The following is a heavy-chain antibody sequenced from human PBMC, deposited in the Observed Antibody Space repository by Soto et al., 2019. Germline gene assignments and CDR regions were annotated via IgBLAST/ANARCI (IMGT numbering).Heavy chain of an antibody. CDR1: GFTFDDYA. J-gene: IGHJ4*02. CDR2: ISWNSGSI. CDR3: AKGGNGATSDY. D-gene: IGHD1-1*01. Sequence: GGSLRLSCAASGFTFDDYAMHWVRQAPGKGLEWVSGISWNSGSIGYADSVKGRFTISRDNAKNSLYLQMNSLRAEDTALYYCAKGGNGATSDYWGQGTLVTVSS. V-gene: IGHV3-9*01.